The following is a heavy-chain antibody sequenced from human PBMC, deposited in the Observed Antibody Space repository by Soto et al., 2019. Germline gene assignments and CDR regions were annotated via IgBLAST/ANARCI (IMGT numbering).Heavy chain of an antibody. Sequence: EVQLVESGGGVVRPGGSLRLACVVSGFSLEEYGMSWVRQAPGKGPEWVSGMHGNGNSTGYADAVKGRFTISRDDAKNSLYLQMSSLRAEDTAFYYCARDHRWGYEYGDYGDSWGHGTLVTVSS. V-gene: IGHV3-20*04. CDR1: GFSLEEYG. CDR2: MHGNGNST. CDR3: ARDHRWGYEYGDYGDS. D-gene: IGHD4-17*01. J-gene: IGHJ5*01.